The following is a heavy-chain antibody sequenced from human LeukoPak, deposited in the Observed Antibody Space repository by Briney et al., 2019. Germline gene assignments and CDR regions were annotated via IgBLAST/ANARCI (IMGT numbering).Heavy chain of an antibody. J-gene: IGHJ4*02. Sequence: EASVTVSFLTSGYTYTDYYMHWVRPAPGQGLEWMGWINPNSGGTNYAQKFQGRVTMTRDTSISTAYTELSRLRSDDTAVYYCVPGERSGSTSPGGVYFDKWGERALVTVSS. CDR2: INPNSGGT. D-gene: IGHD3-3*01. CDR1: GYTYTDYY. CDR3: VPGERSGSTSPGGVYFDK. V-gene: IGHV1-2*02.